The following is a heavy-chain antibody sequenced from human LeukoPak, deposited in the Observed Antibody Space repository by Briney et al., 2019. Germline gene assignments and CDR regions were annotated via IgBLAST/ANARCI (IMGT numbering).Heavy chain of an antibody. Sequence: GGSLRLSCAASGFTFSSYWMHWVRQAPGKGLVWVSRIISDGSSATHADSVKGRFTMSRDNAKNMLYLQMNSLRAEDTAVYYCARDRYSSGWLDFDYWGQGTLVTVSS. CDR3: ARDRYSSGWLDFDY. J-gene: IGHJ4*02. CDR2: IISDGSSA. CDR1: GFTFSSYW. D-gene: IGHD6-19*01. V-gene: IGHV3-74*01.